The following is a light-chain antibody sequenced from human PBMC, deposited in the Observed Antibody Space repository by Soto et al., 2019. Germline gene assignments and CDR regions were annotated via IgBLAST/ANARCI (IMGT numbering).Light chain of an antibody. J-gene: IGKJ1*01. CDR3: QQYNNWPPWT. Sequence: EIVLTQSPATLSLSPGERATLSCRASQSISRYLAWYQQKPGQAPRLLISNASNRATGIPARFSGSGSGTDFTLTISSLEPEDFAVYYCQQYNNWPPWTFGQGTKVDIK. CDR2: NAS. CDR1: QSISRY. V-gene: IGKV3-11*01.